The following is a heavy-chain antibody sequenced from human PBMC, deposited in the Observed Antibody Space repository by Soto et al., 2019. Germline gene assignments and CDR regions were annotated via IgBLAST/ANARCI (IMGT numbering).Heavy chain of an antibody. CDR3: ARCLNSHSSGWYGTDY. J-gene: IGHJ4*02. CDR1: GGSFSGYY. CDR2: INHSGST. V-gene: IGHV4-34*01. D-gene: IGHD6-19*01. Sequence: NPSETLSLTCAVYGGSFSGYYWSWIRQPPGKGLEWIGEINHSGSTNYNPSLKSRVTISVDTSKNQFSLKLSSVTAADTAVYYCARCLNSHSSGWYGTDYWGQGTLVTVSS.